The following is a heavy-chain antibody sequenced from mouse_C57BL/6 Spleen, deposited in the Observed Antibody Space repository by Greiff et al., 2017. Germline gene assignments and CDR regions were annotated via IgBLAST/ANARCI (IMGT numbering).Heavy chain of an antibody. D-gene: IGHD2-4*01. Sequence: QVQLKQPGAELVKPGASVKLSCKASGYTFTSYWMHWVKQRPGQGLEWIGMIHPNSGSTNYNEKFKSKATLTVDKSSSTAYMQLSSLTSEDSAVYYCASIYYDYDKFAYWGQGTLVTVSA. CDR3: ASIYYDYDKFAY. CDR1: GYTFTSYW. CDR2: IHPNSGST. J-gene: IGHJ3*01. V-gene: IGHV1-64*01.